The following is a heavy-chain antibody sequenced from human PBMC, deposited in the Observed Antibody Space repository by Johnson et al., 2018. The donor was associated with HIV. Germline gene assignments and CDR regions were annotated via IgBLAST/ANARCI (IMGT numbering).Heavy chain of an antibody. Sequence: VQLVESGGGLVKPGGSLRLSCAASAFTVSDNYLSWVRQAPGKGLEWVSVIYTGGSTYYADSVTGRFTISRDNSKSTVYLQMNSRRVEDTAVYYCAKDLRGIAGAIDAFDIWGQGTMVTVSS. J-gene: IGHJ3*02. D-gene: IGHD6-19*01. CDR3: AKDLRGIAGAIDAFDI. CDR1: AFTVSDNY. V-gene: IGHV3-66*01. CDR2: IYTGGST.